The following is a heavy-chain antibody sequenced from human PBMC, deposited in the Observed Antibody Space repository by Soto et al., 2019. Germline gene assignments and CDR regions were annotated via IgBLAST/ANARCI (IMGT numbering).Heavy chain of an antibody. CDR3: ARVWEYYDSSGNGAFDI. CDR2: IYYSGST. V-gene: IGHV4-31*03. J-gene: IGHJ3*02. CDR1: GGSISSGGYY. D-gene: IGHD3-22*01. Sequence: ASETLSLTCTVSGGSISSGGYYWSWIRQHPGKGLEWIGYIYYSGSTYYNPSLKSRVTISVDTSKNQFSLKLSSVTAADTAVYYCARVWEYYDSSGNGAFDIWGQGTMVTVSS.